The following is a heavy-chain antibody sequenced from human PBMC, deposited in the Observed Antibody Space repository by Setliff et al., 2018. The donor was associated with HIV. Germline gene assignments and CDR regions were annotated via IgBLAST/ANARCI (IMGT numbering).Heavy chain of an antibody. Sequence: VRQAPGQGLEWMGWISPNNGKTKYAQRLQGRVTMTTDTSTSTAYMDLRGLRSDDTAVYFCARDGEYQVLHYYYSGMDVWGQGTTVTSP. V-gene: IGHV1-18*01. D-gene: IGHD2-2*01. CDR3: ARDGEYQVLHYYYSGMDV. CDR2: ISPNNGKT. J-gene: IGHJ6*02.